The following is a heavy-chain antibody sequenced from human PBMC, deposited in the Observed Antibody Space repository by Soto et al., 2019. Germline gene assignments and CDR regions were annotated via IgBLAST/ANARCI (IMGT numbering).Heavy chain of an antibody. Sequence: SETLSLTCTVSGDSISSYYWSWIRQPPGKGLEWIGHIHYSGSTNYNPSLRSRVTISVAMSKNQFSLRLSSVTAADTAVYYCARHLRDTPQSRDADDIWDNYRPYNCFDSWGQGTLVTVSS. J-gene: IGHJ5*01. CDR3: ARHLRDTPQSRDADDIWDNYRPYNCFDS. CDR1: GDSISSYY. D-gene: IGHD3-16*02. V-gene: IGHV4-59*08. CDR2: IHYSGST.